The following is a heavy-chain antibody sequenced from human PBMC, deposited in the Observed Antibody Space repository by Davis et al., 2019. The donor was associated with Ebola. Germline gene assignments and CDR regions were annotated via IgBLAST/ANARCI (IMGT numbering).Heavy chain of an antibody. CDR1: GFTFSDYY. J-gene: IGHJ6*02. CDR3: ATMVVVVEHGYSYGMDV. Sequence: GGSLRLSCAASGFTFSDYYMSWIRQAPGKGLEWVSYISSSGSTIYYADSVKGRFTISRDNAKNSLYLQMNSLRDEDTAVYYCATMVVVVEHGYSYGMDVWGQGTTVTVSS. V-gene: IGHV3-11*04. D-gene: IGHD2-15*01. CDR2: ISSSGSTI.